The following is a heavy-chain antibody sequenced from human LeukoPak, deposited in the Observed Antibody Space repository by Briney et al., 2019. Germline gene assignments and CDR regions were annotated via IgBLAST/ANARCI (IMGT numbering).Heavy chain of an antibody. V-gene: IGHV3-21*01. Sequence: GGSLRLSCAASGFTFSSYSMNWVRQASGKGLEWVSSISSSSSYIYYADSVKGRFTISRDNAKNSLYLQMNSLRAEDTAVYYCARDSQGRTSRLIDYWGQGTLVTVSS. D-gene: IGHD1-1*01. CDR3: ARDSQGRTSRLIDY. J-gene: IGHJ4*02. CDR1: GFTFSSYS. CDR2: ISSSSSYI.